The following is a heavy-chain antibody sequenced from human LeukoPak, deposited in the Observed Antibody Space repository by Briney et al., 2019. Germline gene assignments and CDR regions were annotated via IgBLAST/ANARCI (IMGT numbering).Heavy chain of an antibody. CDR2: IRSKANNYAT. CDR3: AASKSYHGSGTDY. Sequence: GGSLRLSCAASGFPFSGSAMHWVRQVSGKGLEWVGRIRSKANNYATAYAASVKGRFTISRDDSRNTAYLQMNSLKTEDTAVYYCAASKSYHGSGTDYWGQGTLVTVSS. CDR1: GFPFSGSA. J-gene: IGHJ4*02. D-gene: IGHD3-10*01. V-gene: IGHV3-73*01.